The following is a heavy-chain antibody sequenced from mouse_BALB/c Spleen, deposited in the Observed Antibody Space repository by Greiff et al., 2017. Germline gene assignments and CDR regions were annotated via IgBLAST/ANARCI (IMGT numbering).Heavy chain of an antibody. J-gene: IGHJ1*01. Sequence: EVKLMESGGGLVKPGGSLKLSCAASGFTFSSYAMSWVRQTPEKRLEWVASISSGGSTYYPDSVKGRFTISRDNARNILYLQMSSLRSEDTAMYYGARVKDYGYDRWYFDVWGAGTTVTVSS. CDR3: ARVKDYGYDRWYFDV. CDR2: ISSGGST. CDR1: GFTFSSYA. V-gene: IGHV5-6-5*01. D-gene: IGHD2-2*01.